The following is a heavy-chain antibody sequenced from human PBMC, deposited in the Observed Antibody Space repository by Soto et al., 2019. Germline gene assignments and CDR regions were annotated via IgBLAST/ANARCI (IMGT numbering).Heavy chain of an antibody. CDR2: ISAYNGNT. V-gene: IGHV1-18*04. CDR1: GYTFTSYG. CDR3: ARYLRIAVACPPGY. J-gene: IGHJ4*02. D-gene: IGHD6-19*01. Sequence: GASVKVSCTASGYTFTSYGISWVRQAPGQGLEWMGWISAYNGNTNYAQKLQGRVTMTTDTSTSTAYMELRSLRSDDTAVYYCARYLRIAVACPPGYWGQGTLVTVSS.